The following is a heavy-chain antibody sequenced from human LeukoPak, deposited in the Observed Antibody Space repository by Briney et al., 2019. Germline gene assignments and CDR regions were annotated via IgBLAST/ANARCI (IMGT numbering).Heavy chain of an antibody. Sequence: GGSLRLSCAASGFTLSSYSMNWVRQAPGKGLEWVSSISSSSSYIYYADSVKGRFTISRDNAKNSLYLQMNSLRAEDTAVYYCARESGIVGATLDYWGQGTLVTVSS. CDR2: ISSSSSYI. CDR3: ARESGIVGATLDY. CDR1: GFTLSSYS. V-gene: IGHV3-21*01. J-gene: IGHJ4*02. D-gene: IGHD1-26*01.